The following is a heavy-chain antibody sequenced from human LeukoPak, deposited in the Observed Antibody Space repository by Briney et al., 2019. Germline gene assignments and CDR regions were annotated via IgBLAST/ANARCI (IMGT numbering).Heavy chain of an antibody. V-gene: IGHV3-23*01. CDR2: ISGSGGST. J-gene: IGHJ4*02. CDR3: AKFRTAMDQRHIDY. Sequence: GGSLRLSCAASGFAFSSYSMNWVPQAPGKGLEWVSAISGSGGSTYYADSVKGRFTISRDNSKNTLYLQMNSLRAEDTAVYYCAKFRTAMDQRHIDYWGQGTLVTVSS. CDR1: GFAFSSYS. D-gene: IGHD5-18*01.